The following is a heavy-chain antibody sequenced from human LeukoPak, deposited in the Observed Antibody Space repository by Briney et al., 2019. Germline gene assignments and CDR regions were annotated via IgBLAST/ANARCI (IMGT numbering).Heavy chain of an antibody. D-gene: IGHD7-27*01. CDR1: GYTFTGNY. CDR3: ARATPTGEADY. Sequence: ASVKVSCKASGYTFTGNYMHWVRQAPGQGLEWMGWINPNSGGTNYAQKFQGWVTMTRDTSISTAYMELSRLRSDDTAVYYCARATPTGEADYWGQGTLVTVSS. CDR2: INPNSGGT. J-gene: IGHJ4*02. V-gene: IGHV1-2*04.